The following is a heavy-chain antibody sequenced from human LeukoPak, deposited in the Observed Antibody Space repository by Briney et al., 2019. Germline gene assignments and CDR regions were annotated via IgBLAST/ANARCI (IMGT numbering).Heavy chain of an antibody. D-gene: IGHD1-26*01. J-gene: IGHJ4*02. CDR3: ARSAIVEATHPFDY. CDR1: GGSISSYY. Sequence: PSETLSLTCTVSGGSISSYYWSWIRQPPGKGLEWIGYIYYSGSTNYNPSLKSRVTISVDTSKNQFSLKLSSVTAADTAVYYCARSAIVEATHPFDYWGQGTLVTVSS. CDR2: IYYSGST. V-gene: IGHV4-59*01.